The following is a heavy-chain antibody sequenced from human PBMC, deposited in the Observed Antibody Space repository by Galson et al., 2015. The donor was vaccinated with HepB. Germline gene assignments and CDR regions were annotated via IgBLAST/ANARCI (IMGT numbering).Heavy chain of an antibody. Sequence: SLRLSCAASGFSFRSYWMSWVRQAPGKGLEWVADIKQDGSEEYYVDSVKGRFAIFRDNARNSLYLQMNSLRAEDTVVYFCARDTGVNRTDDWSFDLWGRGSQVTVSS. V-gene: IGHV3-7*01. CDR1: GFSFRSYW. D-gene: IGHD1-7*01. CDR3: ARDTGVNRTDDWSFDL. CDR2: IKQDGSEE. J-gene: IGHJ2*01.